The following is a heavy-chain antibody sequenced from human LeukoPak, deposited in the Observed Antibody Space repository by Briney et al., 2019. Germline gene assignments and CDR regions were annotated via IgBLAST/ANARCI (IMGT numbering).Heavy chain of an antibody. V-gene: IGHV1-69*04. J-gene: IGHJ4*02. D-gene: IGHD6-13*01. CDR2: IIPILGIA. CDR3: ARGAWEARIAAAGPDY. Sequence: AASVKVSCKASGGSFSSYAISWVRQAPGQGLEWMGRIIPILGIANYAQKFQGRVTITADKSTSTAYMELSSLRSEDTAVYYCARGAWEARIAAAGPDYWGQGTLVTVSS. CDR1: GGSFSSYA.